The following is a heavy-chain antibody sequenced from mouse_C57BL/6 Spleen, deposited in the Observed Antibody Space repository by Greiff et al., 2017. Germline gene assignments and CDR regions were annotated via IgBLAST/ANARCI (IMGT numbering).Heavy chain of an antibody. CDR3: ARGTDGYFLYYFDC. V-gene: IGHV1-22*01. CDR1: GYTFTDYN. J-gene: IGHJ2*01. Sequence: EVQLQQSGPELVKPGASVKMSCKASGYTFTDYNMHWVKQSHGKSLEWIGYINPNNGGTSYNQKFKGKATLTVTKSSSTAYMELRSLTSEDSAVYYCARGTDGYFLYYFDCWGQGTTLTVSS. CDR2: INPNNGGT. D-gene: IGHD2-3*01.